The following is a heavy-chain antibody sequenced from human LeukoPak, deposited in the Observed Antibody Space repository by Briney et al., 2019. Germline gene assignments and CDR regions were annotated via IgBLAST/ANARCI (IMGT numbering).Heavy chain of an antibody. J-gene: IGHJ4*02. CDR2: IYYSGST. D-gene: IGHD2-21*01. CDR1: GGSIGSSIYY. CDR3: ARDLAGHFGGFYFDY. V-gene: IGHV4-39*07. Sequence: NSSETLSLTCTVSGGSIGSSIYYWGWIRQLPGKGLEWIGTIYYSGSTYYNPSLKSRVTISLDTSKSHFSLRLSSVTAADTAVYYCARDLAGHFGGFYFDYWGQGTLVTVSS.